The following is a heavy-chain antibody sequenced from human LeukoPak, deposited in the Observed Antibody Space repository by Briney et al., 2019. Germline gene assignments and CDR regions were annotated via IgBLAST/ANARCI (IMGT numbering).Heavy chain of an antibody. CDR3: ARDTYYYGSGSYYPEDY. Sequence: GGSLRLSCAASGFTFGSYAMHWVRQAPGKGLEWVAVISYDGSNKYYADSAKGRFTISRGNSKNTLYLQMNSLRAEDTAVYYCARDTYYYGSGSYYPEDYWGQGTLVTVSS. V-gene: IGHV3-30-3*01. J-gene: IGHJ4*02. CDR2: ISYDGSNK. CDR1: GFTFGSYA. D-gene: IGHD3-10*01.